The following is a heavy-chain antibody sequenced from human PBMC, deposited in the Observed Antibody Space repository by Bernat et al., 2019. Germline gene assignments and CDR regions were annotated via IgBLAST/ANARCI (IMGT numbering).Heavy chain of an antibody. CDR3: ASEDRVWAWYFDL. J-gene: IGHJ2*01. V-gene: IGHV4-39*01. Sequence: QLQLQESGPGLVKPSETLSLTCTVSGGSISSSSYYWGWIRQPPGKGLEWIGSNYYSGSTYYNPSLKSRVTISVDTSKNQFSLKLSSVTAADTAVYYWASEDRVWAWYFDLWGRGTLVTVSS. D-gene: IGHD2-15*01. CDR1: GGSISSSSYY. CDR2: NYYSGST.